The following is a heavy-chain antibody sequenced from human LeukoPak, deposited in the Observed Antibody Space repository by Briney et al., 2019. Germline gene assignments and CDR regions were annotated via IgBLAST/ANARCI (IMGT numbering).Heavy chain of an antibody. J-gene: IGHJ6*03. CDR1: GFTFDDYA. CDR3: ARGAYYYYMDV. CDR2: ISWNSGSI. V-gene: IGHV3-9*01. Sequence: GGSLRLSCAASGFTFDDYAMHWVRQTPGKGLEWVSGISWNSGSIGYADSVKGRFNISRDNAKNSLYLQMNSLRAEDTAVYYCARGAYYYYMDVWGKGTTVTVSS.